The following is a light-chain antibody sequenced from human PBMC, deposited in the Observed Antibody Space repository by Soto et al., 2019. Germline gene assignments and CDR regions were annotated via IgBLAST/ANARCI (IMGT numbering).Light chain of an antibody. CDR2: GAS. V-gene: IGKV1-27*01. CDR3: QKYNNAPRWT. CDR1: QGIFNY. J-gene: IGKJ1*01. Sequence: DIQMTQSPSSLSASVGDRVTITCRASQGIFNYLAWYQQKPGKVPKLVISGASTLQSGVPSRFSGSGSGTDFTLTISNLQPEDVATYYCQKYNNAPRWTFDQGTKVEIK.